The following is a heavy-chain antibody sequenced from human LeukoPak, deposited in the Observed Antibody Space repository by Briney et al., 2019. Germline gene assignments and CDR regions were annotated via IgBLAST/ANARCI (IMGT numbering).Heavy chain of an antibody. CDR3: ARRGASYGSGSQTNY. CDR2: INHSGST. J-gene: IGHJ4*02. CDR1: GGSFSGYY. D-gene: IGHD3-10*01. V-gene: IGHV4-34*01. Sequence: SETLSLTCAVYGGSFSGYYWSWIRQPPGKGLEWIGEINHSGSTNYNPSLKSRVTISVDTSKNQFSLKLSSVTAAETAVYYCARRGASYGSGSQTNYWGQGTLVTVSS.